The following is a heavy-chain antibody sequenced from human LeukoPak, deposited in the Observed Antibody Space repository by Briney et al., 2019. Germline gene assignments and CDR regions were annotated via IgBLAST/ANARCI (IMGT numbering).Heavy chain of an antibody. CDR1: GGSLSHYY. V-gene: IGHV4-59*08. J-gene: IGHJ4*02. D-gene: IGHD3-16*01. CDR2: VYETGDR. Sequence: SETLSLTCTVSGGSLSHYYWSWIRQPPGKGLEWIAYVYETGDRGYNPSLKSRVTISVDTSKNQFSLKLNSVTAADTAVYYCARHPLRGGFDHWGLGTLVAVSS. CDR3: ARHPLRGGFDH.